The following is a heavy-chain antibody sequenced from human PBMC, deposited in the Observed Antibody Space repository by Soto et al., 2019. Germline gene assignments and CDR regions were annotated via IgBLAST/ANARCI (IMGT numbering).Heavy chain of an antibody. CDR3: ARADPPHCTNGVCPFDY. Sequence: SVKVSCKARGDTFTCSSRRWLRQAPGQGLEWMGWINPNSGGTNYAQKFQGWVTMTRDTSISTAYMELSRLRSDDTAVYYCARADPPHCTNGVCPFDYWGQGTLVTVSS. CDR2: INPNSGGT. D-gene: IGHD2-8*01. CDR1: GDTFTCSS. J-gene: IGHJ4*02. V-gene: IGHV1-2*04.